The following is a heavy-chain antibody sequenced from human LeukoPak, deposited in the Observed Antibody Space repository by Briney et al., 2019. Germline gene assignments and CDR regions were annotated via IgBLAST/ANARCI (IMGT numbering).Heavy chain of an antibody. CDR3: ARGESSGYYFPVSR. J-gene: IGHJ4*02. V-gene: IGHV4-30-4*01. CDR1: GGSISSGDYY. CDR2: IYYSGST. Sequence: PSETLSLTCTVSGGSISSGDYYWSWIRQPPGKGLEWIGYIYYSGSTYYNPSLKSRVTISADTSKNQFSLKLSSVTAADTAVYYCARGESSGYYFPVSRWGQGTLVTVSS. D-gene: IGHD3-22*01.